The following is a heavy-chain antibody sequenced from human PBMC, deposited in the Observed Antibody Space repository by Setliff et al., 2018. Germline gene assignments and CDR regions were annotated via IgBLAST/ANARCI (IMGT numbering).Heavy chain of an antibody. CDR2: INTNTGNP. CDR1: GYTFTSYA. V-gene: IGHV7-4-1*02. CDR3: ARVRPPRWYYYYYYMDV. D-gene: IGHD6-13*01. Sequence: ASVKVSCKASGYTFTSYAMNWVRQAPGQGLEWMRWINTNTGNPTYAQGFTGRFVFSLDTSVSTAYLQISSLKAEDTAVYYCARVRPPRWYYYYYYMDVWGKGTTVTVSS. J-gene: IGHJ6*03.